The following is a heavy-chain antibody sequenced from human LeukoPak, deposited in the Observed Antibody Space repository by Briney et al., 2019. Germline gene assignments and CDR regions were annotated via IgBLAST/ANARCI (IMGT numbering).Heavy chain of an antibody. J-gene: IGHJ4*02. D-gene: IGHD7-27*01. CDR3: ARDLPTGGY. Sequence: LEWVAVISYDGSNKYYADSVKGRFTISRDNSKNTLYLQMSSLRAEDTAVYYCARDLPTGGYWGQGTLVTVSS. V-gene: IGHV3-30-3*01. CDR2: ISYDGSNK.